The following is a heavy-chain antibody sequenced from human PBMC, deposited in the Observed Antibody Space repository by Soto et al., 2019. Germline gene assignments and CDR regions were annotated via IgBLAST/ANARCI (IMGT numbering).Heavy chain of an antibody. CDR2: IYYSGST. Sequence: PSETLSLTCTVSGGSISSGGYYWSWIRQHPGKGLEWIGYIYYSGSTYYNPSLKSRVTISVDTSKNQFSLKLSSVTAADTAVYYCARESGCSGGSCYYWFDLRAQRTPVNVSS. J-gene: IGHJ5*02. V-gene: IGHV4-31*03. CDR1: GGSISSGGYY. CDR3: ARESGCSGGSCYYWFDL. D-gene: IGHD2-15*01.